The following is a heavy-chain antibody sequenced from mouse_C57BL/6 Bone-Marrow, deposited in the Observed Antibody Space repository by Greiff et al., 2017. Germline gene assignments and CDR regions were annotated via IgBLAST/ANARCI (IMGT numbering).Heavy chain of an antibody. J-gene: IGHJ4*01. CDR3: ARGGDYNAMDY. V-gene: IGHV1-22*01. CDR2: INPNNGGT. Sequence: VQLKESGPELVKPGASVKMSCKASGYTFTDYNMHWVKQSHGKSLEWIGYINPNNGGTSYNQKFKGKATLTVNKSSSTAYMELRSLTSEDSAVYYCARGGDYNAMDYWGQGTSVTVSS. CDR1: GYTFTDYN.